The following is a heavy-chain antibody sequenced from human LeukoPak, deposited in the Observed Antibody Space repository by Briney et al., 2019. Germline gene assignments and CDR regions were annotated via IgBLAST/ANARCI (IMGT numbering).Heavy chain of an antibody. V-gene: IGHV3-23*01. D-gene: IGHD6-13*01. CDR3: AIVKAGTFDY. Sequence: GGSLRLSCAASGFTVSNNDMSWVRQAPGKGLEWVSAISGSGGSTYYADSVKGRFTISRDNSKNTLYLQMNSLRAEDTAVYYCAIVKAGTFDYWGQGTLVTVSS. J-gene: IGHJ4*02. CDR1: GFTVSNND. CDR2: ISGSGGST.